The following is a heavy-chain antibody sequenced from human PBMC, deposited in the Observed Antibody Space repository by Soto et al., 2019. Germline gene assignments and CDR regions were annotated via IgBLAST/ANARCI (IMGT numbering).Heavy chain of an antibody. CDR1: GFTFSSYW. CDR3: ARDLSSGVIYYYYYGMDV. V-gene: IGHV3-7*05. Sequence: GGSLRLSCAASGFTFSSYWMSWVRQAPGKGLEWVANIKQDGSEKYYVDSVKGRFTISRDNAKNSLYLQMNSLRAEDTAVYYCARDLSSGVIYYYYYGMDVWGQGTTVTVSS. D-gene: IGHD6-19*01. J-gene: IGHJ6*02. CDR2: IKQDGSEK.